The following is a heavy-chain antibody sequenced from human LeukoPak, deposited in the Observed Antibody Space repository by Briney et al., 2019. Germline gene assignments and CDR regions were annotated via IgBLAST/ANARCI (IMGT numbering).Heavy chain of an antibody. J-gene: IGHJ5*02. CDR1: GGSFSDYY. D-gene: IGHD2-2*02. CDR3: ARRRGYCSSTSCYKGGWFDP. CDR2: MSPSGSS. V-gene: IGHV4-34*01. Sequence: SETLSLTCAVYGGSFSDYYWTWIRQTPGKGLEWIGEMSPSGSSNYNPSLKSRVTISVDTSKNQFSLKLRSVTAADTAVYYCARRRGYCSSTSCYKGGWFDPWGQGTLVTVSS.